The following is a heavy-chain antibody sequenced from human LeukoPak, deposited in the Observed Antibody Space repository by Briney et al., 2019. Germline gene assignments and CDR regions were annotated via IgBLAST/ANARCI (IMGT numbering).Heavy chain of an antibody. Sequence: GWSLRLSCAASGFTFSSYGMHWVRQAPGKGLEWVAVISYDGSNKYYADSVKGRFTISRDNSKNTLYLQMNSLRAEDTAVYYCAKEIGSGSYYMPSGYWDYYGMDVWGKGTTVTVSS. CDR1: GFTFSSYG. CDR2: ISYDGSNK. V-gene: IGHV3-30*18. J-gene: IGHJ6*04. D-gene: IGHD3-10*01. CDR3: AKEIGSGSYYMPSGYWDYYGMDV.